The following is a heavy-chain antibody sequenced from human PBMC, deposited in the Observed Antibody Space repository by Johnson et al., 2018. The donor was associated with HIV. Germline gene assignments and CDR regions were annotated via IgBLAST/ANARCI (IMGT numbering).Heavy chain of an antibody. Sequence: VQLVESGGGVVQAGRSLRLSCAASGFTFSSYAMHWVRQAPGKGLEWVSLISWDGGSTYYADSVKGRFTISRDNAKNSLYLQMNSLRAEDTALYYCAVLWFGDLWAFDIWGQGTKVTVSS. CDR2: ISWDGGST. J-gene: IGHJ3*02. D-gene: IGHD3-10*01. CDR3: AVLWFGDLWAFDI. CDR1: GFTFSSYA. V-gene: IGHV3-43D*03.